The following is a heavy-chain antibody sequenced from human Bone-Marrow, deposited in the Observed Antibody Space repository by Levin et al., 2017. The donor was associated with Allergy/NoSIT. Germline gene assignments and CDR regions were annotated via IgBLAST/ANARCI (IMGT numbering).Heavy chain of an antibody. CDR2: ISGSGGST. Sequence: GESLKISCAASGFTFSSYAMSWVRQAPGKGLEWVSAISGSGGSTYYADSVKGRFTISRDNSKNTLYLQMNSLRAEDTAVYYCAKGEGTTVTRFDYWGQGTLVTVSS. CDR3: AKGEGTTVTRFDY. J-gene: IGHJ4*02. D-gene: IGHD4-17*01. V-gene: IGHV3-23*01. CDR1: GFTFSSYA.